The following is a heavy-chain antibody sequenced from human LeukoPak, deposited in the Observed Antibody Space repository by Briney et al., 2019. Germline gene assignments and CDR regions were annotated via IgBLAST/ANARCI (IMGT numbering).Heavy chain of an antibody. CDR3: ARASEGIGYFDT. Sequence: ETLSLTCTVSGASFSNDYWSWVRQAPGKGLEWIGYIYHNGRTNYSPSLKSRITMSIDTSQNQFSLKLTSVTAADTAVYYCARASEGIGYFDTWGRGSLVTVSS. D-gene: IGHD3-3*01. CDR2: IYHNGRT. CDR1: GASFSNDY. J-gene: IGHJ4*02. V-gene: IGHV4-59*01.